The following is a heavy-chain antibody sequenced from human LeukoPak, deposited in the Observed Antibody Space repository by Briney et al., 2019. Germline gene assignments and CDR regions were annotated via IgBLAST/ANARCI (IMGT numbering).Heavy chain of an antibody. CDR2: IYHSGST. D-gene: IGHD2-15*01. CDR1: GGSISSGGYS. CDR3: AGANCSGASCPFDN. Sequence: PSETLSLTCAVSGGSISSGGYSWSWIRQPPGKGLEWIGYIYHSGSTYYNQSLKSRVTMSVDRSKNQFSLKLSSVTAADTAVYYCAGANCSGASCPFDNWGQGTLVTVSS. V-gene: IGHV4-30-2*01. J-gene: IGHJ4*02.